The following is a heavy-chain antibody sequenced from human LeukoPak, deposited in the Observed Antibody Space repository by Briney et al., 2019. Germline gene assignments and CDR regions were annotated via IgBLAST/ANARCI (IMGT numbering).Heavy chain of an antibody. V-gene: IGHV1-2*02. Sequence: ASVKVSCKASGYTFTDYYLHWVRQAPGQGLEWMGWINPLIGGTQYAQRFQGRVTMTRDTSISTVYMELSGLRSDDTAVYFCARDLALNHYYYYGMDVWGQGTTVTVSS. CDR3: ARDLALNHYYYYGMDV. CDR2: INPLIGGT. J-gene: IGHJ6*02. CDR1: GYTFTDYY.